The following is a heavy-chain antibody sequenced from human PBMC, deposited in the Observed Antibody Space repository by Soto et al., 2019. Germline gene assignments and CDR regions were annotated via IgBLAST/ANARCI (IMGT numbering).Heavy chain of an antibody. CDR1: GYSISTGFN. V-gene: IGHV4-38-2*02. D-gene: IGHD3-3*01. CDR3: ARDWCAGFYDFDP. J-gene: IGHJ5*02. Sequence: PSETLSLTCAVSGYSISTGFNWGCIRQPPGKGLEWIGSIYHSGSTYYNLSLKSRVTISADTSKNQISLKLISVTAADTTLYYFARDWCAGFYDFDPWGQGSLVTVSS. CDR2: IYHSGST.